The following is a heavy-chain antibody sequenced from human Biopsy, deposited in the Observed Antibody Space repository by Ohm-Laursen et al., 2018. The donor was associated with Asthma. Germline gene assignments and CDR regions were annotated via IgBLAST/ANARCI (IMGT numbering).Heavy chain of an antibody. J-gene: IGHJ4*02. V-gene: IGHV4-59*01. Sequence: GTLSLTWSVYGGSISSFYWSWIRQSPEKGLEWMGYVYWTGSTNYNPSLKSRVTMSVDTSKNRIFLELTSVTAADTAIYYCVRAVRNEQWLAPFDYWGQGKPVTVSS. CDR3: VRAVRNEQWLAPFDY. CDR1: GGSISSFY. CDR2: VYWTGST. D-gene: IGHD6-19*01.